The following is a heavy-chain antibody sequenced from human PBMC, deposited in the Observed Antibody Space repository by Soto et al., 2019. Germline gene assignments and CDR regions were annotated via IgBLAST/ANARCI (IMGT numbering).Heavy chain of an antibody. J-gene: IGHJ6*02. D-gene: IGHD1-7*01. CDR3: ATSAELRSYDYYGMDV. V-gene: IGHV1-69*13. Sequence: SVKVSCKASGGTFSSYAISWVRQAPGQGLEWMGGIIPIFGTANYAQKFQGRVTITADESTSTAYMELSSLRSEDTAVYYCATSAELRSYDYYGMDVWGQGTTVTVSS. CDR1: GGTFSSYA. CDR2: IIPIFGTA.